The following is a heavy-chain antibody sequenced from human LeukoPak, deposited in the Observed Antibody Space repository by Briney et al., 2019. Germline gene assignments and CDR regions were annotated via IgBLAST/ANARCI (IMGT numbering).Heavy chain of an antibody. D-gene: IGHD1-26*01. J-gene: IGHJ4*02. CDR3: ARDWDWSLDY. V-gene: IGHV3-7*01. Sequence: GGSLRLSCAASGFTFSSYWMNWVRQAPGKGLECVASIKEDGSEKYYVDSVKGRLTISRDNAKNSLDLQMNSLRAEDTAVYYCARDWDWSLDYWGQGTLVTVSS. CDR2: IKEDGSEK. CDR1: GFTFSSYW.